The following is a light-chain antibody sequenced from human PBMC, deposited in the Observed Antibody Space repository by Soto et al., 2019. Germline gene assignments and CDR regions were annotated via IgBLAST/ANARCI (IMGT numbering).Light chain of an antibody. CDR2: EAS. V-gene: IGKV1-5*03. Sequence: DIQMTQSPSTLSASGGDRITITCLASQSISGSLARYHQKPGKAPNLLIYEASNIKSEVTSRFSGSGSGTEYTLSVSIAKPDESASYYCEHYNGYWTCGQGTRVVIK. CDR3: EHYNGYWT. J-gene: IGKJ1*01. CDR1: QSISGS.